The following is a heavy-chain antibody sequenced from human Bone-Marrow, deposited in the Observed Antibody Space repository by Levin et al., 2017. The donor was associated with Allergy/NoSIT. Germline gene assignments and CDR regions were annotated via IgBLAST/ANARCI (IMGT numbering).Heavy chain of an antibody. V-gene: IGHV3-33*01. Sequence: GESLKISCAASGFTFSSYGMHWVRQAPGKGLEWVAVIWYDGSNKYYADSVKGRFTISRDNSKNTLYLQMNSLRAEDTAVYYCARSKQQLVSDAFDIWGQGTMVTVSS. CDR1: GFTFSSYG. CDR3: ARSKQQLVSDAFDI. J-gene: IGHJ3*02. D-gene: IGHD6-13*01. CDR2: IWYDGSNK.